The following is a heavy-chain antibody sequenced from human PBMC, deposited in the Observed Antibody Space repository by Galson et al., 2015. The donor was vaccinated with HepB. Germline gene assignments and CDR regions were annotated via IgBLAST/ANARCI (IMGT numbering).Heavy chain of an antibody. D-gene: IGHD2-2*01. CDR1: GYTFTSYY. CDR3: SSTSCSDDAFDI. CDR2: INPNSGGT. Sequence: SVKVSCKASGYTFTSYYMHRVRQAPGQGLEWMGWINPNSGGTNYAQKFQGRVTMTRDTSISTAYMDPVDTATYYCAHGYCSSTSCSDDAFDIWGQGTMVTVSS. J-gene: IGHJ3*02. V-gene: IGHV1-2*02.